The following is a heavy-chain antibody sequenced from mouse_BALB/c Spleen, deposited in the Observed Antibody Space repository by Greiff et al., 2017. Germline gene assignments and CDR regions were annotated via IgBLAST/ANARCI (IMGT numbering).Heavy chain of an antibody. CDR2: ISSGSSTI. Sequence: EVKLQESGGGLVQPGGSRKLSCAASGFTFSSFGMHWVRQAPEKGLEWVAYISSGSSTIYYADTVKGRFTISRDNPKNTLFLQMTSLRSEDTARYYCARRRRFDYWGQGTTLTVSS. D-gene: IGHD2-12*01. CDR3: ARRRRFDY. CDR1: GFTFSSFG. V-gene: IGHV5-17*02. J-gene: IGHJ2*01.